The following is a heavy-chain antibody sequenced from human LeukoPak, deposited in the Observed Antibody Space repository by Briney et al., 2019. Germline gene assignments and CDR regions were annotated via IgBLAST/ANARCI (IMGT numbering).Heavy chain of an antibody. CDR1: GLTFSDKG. CDR3: AKDHVNAGHLDY. V-gene: IGHV3-30*02. Sequence: PGGSLRLSCTVSGLTFSDKGMHWVRQAPGKGLEWVAFIRSDGSNKDYADSVKGRFTISRDNSKNTVYLQMTSLRPEDTALYYCAKDHVNAGHLDYWGQGTPVTVSS. CDR2: IRSDGSNK. J-gene: IGHJ4*02. D-gene: IGHD6-13*01.